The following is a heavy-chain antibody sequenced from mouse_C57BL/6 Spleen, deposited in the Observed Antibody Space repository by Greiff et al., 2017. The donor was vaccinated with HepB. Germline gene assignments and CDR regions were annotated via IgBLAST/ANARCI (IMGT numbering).Heavy chain of an antibody. CDR1: GYTFTSYW. J-gene: IGHJ4*01. D-gene: IGHD1-1*01. CDR2: IDPSDSYT. V-gene: IGHV1-69*01. Sequence: VQGVESGAELVMPGASVKLSCKASGYTFTSYWMHWVKQRPGQGLEWIGEIDPSDSYTNYNQKFKGKSTLTVDKSSSTAYMQLSSLTSEDSAVYYCARDTTVAPSMDYWGQGTSVTVSS. CDR3: ARDTTVAPSMDY.